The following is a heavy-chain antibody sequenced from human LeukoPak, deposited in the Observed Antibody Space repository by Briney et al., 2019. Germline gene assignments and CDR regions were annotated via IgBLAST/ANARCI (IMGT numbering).Heavy chain of an antibody. Sequence: SETLSLTCTVSGGSMRSDYWSWIRQPPGKGLEWIGYIYYSGSTNYNPSLRSRVTISLDTSKNQFSLKLSSVTAADTAVYYCARGRRWLQFFFDYWGQGTLVTVSS. D-gene: IGHD5-24*01. CDR3: ARGRRWLQFFFDY. CDR2: IYYSGST. CDR1: GGSMRSDY. J-gene: IGHJ4*02. V-gene: IGHV4-59*08.